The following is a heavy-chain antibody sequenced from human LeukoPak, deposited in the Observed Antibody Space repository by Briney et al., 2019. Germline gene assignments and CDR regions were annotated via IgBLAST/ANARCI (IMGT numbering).Heavy chain of an antibody. Sequence: ASVKVSCKASGYTFTGYYMHWVRQAPGQGLEWMGWIHPNTGGTNYAQKFQGRVTMTRDTSITTAYMELRRMRSDDTAVYYCARLTYYGSGSYQNYFDYWGQGTLVTVSS. CDR3: ARLTYYGSGSYQNYFDY. CDR2: IHPNTGGT. D-gene: IGHD3-10*01. J-gene: IGHJ4*02. CDR1: GYTFTGYY. V-gene: IGHV1-2*02.